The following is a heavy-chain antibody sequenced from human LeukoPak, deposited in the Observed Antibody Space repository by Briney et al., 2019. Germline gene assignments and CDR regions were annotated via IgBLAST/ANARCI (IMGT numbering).Heavy chain of an antibody. V-gene: IGHV1-69*01. CDR2: IIPIFGTA. D-gene: IGHD3-9*01. CDR3: ARDRRENYDILTGYYMGFPSYYYYMDV. J-gene: IGHJ6*03. Sequence: GASVKVSCKASGGTFSSYAISWVRQAPGQGLEWMGGIIPIFGTANYAQKFQGRVTITADESTSTAYMELSSLRSEDTAVYYCARDRRENYDILTGYYMGFPSYYYYMDVWGKGTTVTVSS. CDR1: GGTFSSYA.